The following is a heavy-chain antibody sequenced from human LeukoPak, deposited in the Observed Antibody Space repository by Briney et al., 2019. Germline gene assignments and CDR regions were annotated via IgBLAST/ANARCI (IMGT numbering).Heavy chain of an antibody. J-gene: IGHJ4*02. Sequence: SVKVSCXASGGTFSSYAISWVRQAPGQGLEWMGGIIPIFGTANYAQKFQGRVTITADEPTSTAYMELSSLRSEDTAVYYCARGAYYGSGSYFDYWGQGTLVTVSS. CDR2: IIPIFGTA. D-gene: IGHD3-10*01. V-gene: IGHV1-69*13. CDR3: ARGAYYGSGSYFDY. CDR1: GGTFSSYA.